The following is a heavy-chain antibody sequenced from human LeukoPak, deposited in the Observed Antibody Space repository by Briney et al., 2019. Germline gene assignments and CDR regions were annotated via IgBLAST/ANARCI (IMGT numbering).Heavy chain of an antibody. CDR2: IWYDGSNK. CDR3: ARDRQIAAIDY. D-gene: IGHD6-6*01. Sequence: GGSLRLSCAASGFTFSSYGMHWVRQAPGKGLEWVAVIWYDGSNKYNADSVKGRFTISRDNSKNTLYLQMNSLRAEDTAVYYCARDRQIAAIDYWGQGTLVTVSS. CDR1: GFTFSSYG. V-gene: IGHV3-33*01. J-gene: IGHJ4*02.